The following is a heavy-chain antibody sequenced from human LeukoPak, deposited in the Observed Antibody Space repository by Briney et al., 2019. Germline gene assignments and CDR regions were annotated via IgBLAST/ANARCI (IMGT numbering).Heavy chain of an antibody. CDR3: ARVLSAVTSTFDY. V-gene: IGHV1-2*02. CDR2: IKPNNGDT. Sequence: GASVKVSCKASGYSFTHHNVHWVRQAPGQALEWMGWIKPNNGDTKFSQKFQDRVTLTSDTSIETAYMEMSGLTSDDTAIYYCARVLSAVTSTFDYWGQGTLVTVSS. CDR1: GYSFTHHN. J-gene: IGHJ4*02. D-gene: IGHD4-17*01.